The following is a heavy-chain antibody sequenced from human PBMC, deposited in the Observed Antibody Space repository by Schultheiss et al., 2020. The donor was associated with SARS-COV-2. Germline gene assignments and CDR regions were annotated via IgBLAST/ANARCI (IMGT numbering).Heavy chain of an antibody. Sequence: SETLSLTCTVSGGSISSSSYYWGWIRQPPGKGLEWIGEINHSGSTNYNPSLKSRVTISVDTSKNQFSLKLSSVTAADTAVYYCARQSYYDSSGYHDYWGQGTLVTVSS. CDR1: GGSISSSSYY. D-gene: IGHD3-22*01. CDR2: INHSGST. J-gene: IGHJ4*02. V-gene: IGHV4-39*01. CDR3: ARQSYYDSSGYHDY.